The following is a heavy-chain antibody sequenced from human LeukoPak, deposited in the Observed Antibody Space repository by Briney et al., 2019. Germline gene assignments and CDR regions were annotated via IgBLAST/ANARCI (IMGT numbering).Heavy chain of an antibody. V-gene: IGHV1-18*01. D-gene: IGHD6-13*01. J-gene: IGHJ4*02. CDR2: ISAYNGNT. CDR1: GYTFTSYG. CDR3: ARKVSGYSVDY. Sequence: ASVKVSCKASGYTFTSYGISWVRQAPGQGLEWMGWISAYNGNTNYAQKLQGRVTMTTDTSTSAAYMELRSLRSDDTAVYYRARKVSGYSVDYWGQGTLVTVSS.